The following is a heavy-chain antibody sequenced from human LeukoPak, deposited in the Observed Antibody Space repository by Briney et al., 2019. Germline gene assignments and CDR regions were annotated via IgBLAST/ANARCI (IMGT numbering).Heavy chain of an antibody. V-gene: IGHV3-23*01. D-gene: IGHD5-12*01. CDR2: ISGSGGST. CDR3: AKVKVATLSGYYFDY. Sequence: GGSLRLSCAASGFTFSSYAMSWVRQAPGKGLEWVSAISGSGGSTYYADSVKGRFTISRDNSKNTLYLQMNSLRAEDTAVYYCAKVKVATLSGYYFDYWGQGTLVTVSS. J-gene: IGHJ4*02. CDR1: GFTFSSYA.